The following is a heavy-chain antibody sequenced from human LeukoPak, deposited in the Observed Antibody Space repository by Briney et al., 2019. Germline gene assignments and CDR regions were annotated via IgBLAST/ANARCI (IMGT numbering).Heavy chain of an antibody. D-gene: IGHD5-12*01. CDR3: ARVPVGTTGYPEGSFDP. CDR1: GGSFSGYY. Sequence: SETLSLTCAVYGGSFSGYYWSWIRQPPGKGLEWIGEINHSGSTNYNPYLKSRVTISVDTSKNQFSLKLSSVTAADTAVYYCARVPVGTTGYPEGSFDPWGQGTLVTVSS. CDR2: INHSGST. J-gene: IGHJ5*02. V-gene: IGHV4-34*01.